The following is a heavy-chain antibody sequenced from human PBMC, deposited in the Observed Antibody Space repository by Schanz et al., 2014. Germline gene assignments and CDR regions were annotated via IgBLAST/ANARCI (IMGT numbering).Heavy chain of an antibody. CDR3: AKGRFGELSAFDI. D-gene: IGHD3-10*01. CDR2: ISGSGGST. V-gene: IGHV3-23*01. CDR1: GFTFSSYA. Sequence: EVQLMESGGGLVKPGGSLRLSCAASGFTFSSYAMSWVRQAPGKGLEWVSAISGSGGSTYYADSVKGRFTISRDNSKNTLYLQMNSLRAEDTAVYYCAKGRFGELSAFDIWGRGTMVTVSS. J-gene: IGHJ3*02.